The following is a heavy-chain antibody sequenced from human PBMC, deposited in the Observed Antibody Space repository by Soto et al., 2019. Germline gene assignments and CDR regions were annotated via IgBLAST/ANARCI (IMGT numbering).Heavy chain of an antibody. V-gene: IGHV3-33*01. D-gene: IGHD2-15*01. CDR1: GFIFSEYA. CDR2: IWYDGRNK. J-gene: IGHJ4*02. CDR3: ARARTPGFCSGGSCYALDY. Sequence: QVQLVESGGGAVQPGTSLRLSCAASGFIFSEYAMHWVRQAPGKGLEWVTFIWYDGRNKYYEKSVRGRFTISRDNSKNLLFLQMSGLGVDDTAVYYCARARTPGFCSGGSCYALDYWGRGTLVTVSS.